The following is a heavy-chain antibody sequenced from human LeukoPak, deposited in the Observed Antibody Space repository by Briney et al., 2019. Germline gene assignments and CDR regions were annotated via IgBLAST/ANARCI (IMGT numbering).Heavy chain of an antibody. D-gene: IGHD6-13*01. CDR1: GGSTSSFY. CDR3: ARDDGYSSSWYAFDI. CDR2: IYDSGST. Sequence: PSETLSLTCTVSGGSTSSFYWSWIRPPPGKGLEWIGYIYDSGSTNYNPFLKSRVTISVDTSKNQFSLRLSSVTDADTAVYYCARDDGYSSSWYAFDIWGQGTLVTVSS. V-gene: IGHV4-59*12. J-gene: IGHJ3*02.